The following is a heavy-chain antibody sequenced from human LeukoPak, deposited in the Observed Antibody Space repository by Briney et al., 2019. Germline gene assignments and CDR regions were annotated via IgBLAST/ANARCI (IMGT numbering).Heavy chain of an antibody. CDR1: GFSYSSNW. J-gene: IGHJ4*02. CDR2: IRPDGGDP. Sequence: PGGSLRLSCAVRGFSYSSNWMSWVRQAPGRGLEWVAKIRPDGGDPAYADSVEGRFTISRDNAKNSLYLQMNSLRAEDTAVYYCMSASAGRHPPYFWGQGTLLTVSS. V-gene: IGHV3-7*01. D-gene: IGHD3-9*01. CDR3: MSASAGRHPPYF.